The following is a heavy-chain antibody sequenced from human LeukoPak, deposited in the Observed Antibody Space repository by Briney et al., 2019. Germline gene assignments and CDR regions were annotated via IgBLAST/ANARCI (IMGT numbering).Heavy chain of an antibody. J-gene: IGHJ4*02. CDR1: GFTFSSYA. Sequence: SGGSLRLSCAASGFTFSSYAMHWVRQAPGKGLEWVAVISYDGSNKYYADSVKGRFTISGDNSKNTLYLQMNSLRAEDTAVYYCARGPTYYFDYWGQGTLVTVSS. CDR3: ARGPTYYFDY. V-gene: IGHV3-30*04. CDR2: ISYDGSNK.